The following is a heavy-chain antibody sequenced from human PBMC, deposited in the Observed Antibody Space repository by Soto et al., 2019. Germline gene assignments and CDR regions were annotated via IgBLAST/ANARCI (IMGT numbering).Heavy chain of an antibody. J-gene: IGHJ4*02. D-gene: IGHD1-26*01. V-gene: IGHV3-33*01. CDR2: IWYDGSNK. Sequence: PGGSLRLSCAASGFTFSSYGMHWVRQAPGKGLEWVAVIWYDGSNKYYADSVKGRFTISRDNSKNTLYLQMNSLRAEDTAVYYCARGSGSPPYFDYWGQGTLVTVSS. CDR3: ARGSGSPPYFDY. CDR1: GFTFSSYG.